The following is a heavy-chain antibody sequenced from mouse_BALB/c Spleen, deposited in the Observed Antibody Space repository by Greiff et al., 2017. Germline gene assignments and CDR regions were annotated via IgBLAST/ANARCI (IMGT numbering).Heavy chain of an antibody. CDR3: ARGWFHFDY. J-gene: IGHJ2*01. Sequence: EVQLQQSGPELVKPGASVKISCKASGYTFTDYNMHWVKQSHGKSLEWIGYIYPYNGGTGYNQKFKSKATLTVDNSSSTAYMELRSLTSEDSAVYYCARGWFHFDYWGQGTTLTGSS. CDR2: IYPYNGGT. CDR1: GYTFTDYN. D-gene: IGHD2-3*01. V-gene: IGHV1S29*02.